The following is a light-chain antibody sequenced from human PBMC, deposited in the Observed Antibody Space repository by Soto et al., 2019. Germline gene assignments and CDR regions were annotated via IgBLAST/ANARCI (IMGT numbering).Light chain of an antibody. J-gene: IGKJ3*01. V-gene: IGKV1-5*03. CDR1: QSISSW. CDR2: KAS. Sequence: DIQMTQSPSTLSASVVYRVTITCRASQSISSWLAWYQQKPGKAPKLLIYKASSLESGAPSRFSGSGSGTEFTLTISSLQPDDFATYYCQQYNSYTFGPGTKVDIK. CDR3: QQYNSYT.